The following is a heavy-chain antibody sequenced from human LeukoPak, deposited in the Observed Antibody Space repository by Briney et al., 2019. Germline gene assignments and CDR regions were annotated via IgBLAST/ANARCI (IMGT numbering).Heavy chain of an antibody. Sequence: PGGSLRLSCATSGFTFSSYGVHWVRQAPGKGLEWVAFIRYDGSHKYYTDSVKGRFTISRDNSKNALYVQMSSLRAEDTAVYYCVKADYGDLFDYWGQGTLVTVSS. D-gene: IGHD4-17*01. CDR3: VKADYGDLFDY. CDR1: GFTFSSYG. CDR2: IRYDGSHK. V-gene: IGHV3-30*02. J-gene: IGHJ4*02.